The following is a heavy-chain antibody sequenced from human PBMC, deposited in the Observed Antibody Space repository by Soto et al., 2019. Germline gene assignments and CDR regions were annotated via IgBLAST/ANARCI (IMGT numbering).Heavy chain of an antibody. CDR3: EIVSNDFPGKGAFAY. D-gene: IGHD6-13*01. CDR1: GGSISSYY. CDR2: IYSSGST. Sequence: QVQLQESGPGLVKPSETLSLTCTVSGGSISSYYWIWIRQPPDKGLEWIGYIYSSGSTNYNPSLKSRVTISVDTSKNPFSLNLSSVTAADTAVYYGEIVSNDFPGKGAFAYWGQGTLVTVSS. J-gene: IGHJ4*02. V-gene: IGHV4-59*01.